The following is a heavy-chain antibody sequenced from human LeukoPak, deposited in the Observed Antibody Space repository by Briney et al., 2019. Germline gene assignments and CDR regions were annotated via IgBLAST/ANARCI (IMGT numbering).Heavy chain of an antibody. Sequence: GGSLRLSCAASGFTFDDYAMHWVRQAPGKGREGVALITGDGFTTYYADSVKGRFTISRDKRKNSLYLQMNSLRGDDTALYYCAKGVAGQQRGFDYWGQGTLGTVSS. J-gene: IGHJ4*02. D-gene: IGHD6-13*01. CDR1: GFTFDDYA. CDR2: ITGDGFTT. V-gene: IGHV3-43D*03. CDR3: AKGVAGQQRGFDY.